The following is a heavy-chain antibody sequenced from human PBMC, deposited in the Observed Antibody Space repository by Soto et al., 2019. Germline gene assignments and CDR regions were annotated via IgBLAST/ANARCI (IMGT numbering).Heavy chain of an antibody. CDR3: ARDDDYPDNGFDY. J-gene: IGHJ4*02. D-gene: IGHD4-17*01. V-gene: IGHV3-33*01. CDR2: ILNDASGH. Sequence: QVQLVESGGGVVQPGTSLRLSCAASGFTFSRHGMHWVRQTPGKGLEWLAVILNDASGHWYADSVKGRFTISRDNFENTLYLQMNGLRLEDTAMYYCARDDDYPDNGFDYWGQGTLVTFSS. CDR1: GFTFSRHG.